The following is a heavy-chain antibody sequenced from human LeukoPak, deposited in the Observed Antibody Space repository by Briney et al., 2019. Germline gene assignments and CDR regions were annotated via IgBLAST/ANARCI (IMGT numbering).Heavy chain of an antibody. Sequence: SETLSLTCTVSGGSISSYYWSWIRQPPGKGLEWIGYIYYSGSTNYNPSLKSRVTISVDTSKNQFSLKLSSVTAADTAVYYCARSYYYYYMDVWGKGTTVTVSS. V-gene: IGHV4-59*01. CDR1: GGSISSYY. J-gene: IGHJ6*03. CDR2: IYYSGST. CDR3: ARSYYYYYMDV.